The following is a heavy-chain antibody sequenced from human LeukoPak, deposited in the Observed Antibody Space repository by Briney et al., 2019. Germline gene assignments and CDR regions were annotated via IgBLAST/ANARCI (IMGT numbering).Heavy chain of an antibody. CDR3: ARQGIHRGPRTAMANFDY. J-gene: IGHJ4*02. Sequence: GESLKISCKGSGYSFTSYWIGWVRQMPGKGLEWMGIIYPGDSDTRYSPSFQGQVTISADKSISTAYLQWSSLKASDTAMYYCARQGIHRGPRTAMANFDYWGQGTLVTVSS. D-gene: IGHD5-18*01. CDR1: GYSFTSYW. V-gene: IGHV5-51*01. CDR2: IYPGDSDT.